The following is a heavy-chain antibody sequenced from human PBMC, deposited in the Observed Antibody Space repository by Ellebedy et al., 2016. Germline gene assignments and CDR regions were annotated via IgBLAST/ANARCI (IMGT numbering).Heavy chain of an antibody. CDR2: IIPIFGTA. CDR3: ARDSSGWYHYFDY. J-gene: IGHJ4*02. V-gene: IGHV1-69*13. CDR1: GGTFSTYA. Sequence: ASVKVSCKASGGTFSTYAISWVRQAPGQGLEWMGGIIPIFGTANSAQTFQDRVTITADESTSTAYMELSSLRSDDTAVYYCARDSSGWYHYFDYWGQGTLVTVSS. D-gene: IGHD6-19*01.